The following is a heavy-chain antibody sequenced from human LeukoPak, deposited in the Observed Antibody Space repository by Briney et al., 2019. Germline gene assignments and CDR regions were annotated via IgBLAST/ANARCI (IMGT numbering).Heavy chain of an antibody. J-gene: IGHJ4*02. CDR1: GGSISSGGYY. V-gene: IGHV4-31*03. D-gene: IGHD3-3*01. CDR2: IYYSGST. Sequence: PSETLSLTCTVSGGSISSGGYYWSWIRQHPGTGLEWIGYIYYSGSTYYNPCLKSRVTISVDTSKNQFSLKLSSVTAADTAVYYCAREGVVSHWGQGTLVTVSS. CDR3: AREGVVSH.